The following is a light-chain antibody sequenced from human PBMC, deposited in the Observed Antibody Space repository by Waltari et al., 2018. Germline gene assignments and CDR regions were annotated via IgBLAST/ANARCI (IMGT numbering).Light chain of an antibody. CDR2: KAS. CDR1: QTINNW. CDR3: QQFSSFPWT. J-gene: IGKJ1*01. Sequence: DIQMTQSPPSLSASVGDRVTITCRASQTINNWLAWYQQKPGKAPKLLIYKASTLESGVPSRFSGSGSRTEFTLTISSLQPGDFATYYCQQFSSFPWTFGHGTKVEIK. V-gene: IGKV1-5*03.